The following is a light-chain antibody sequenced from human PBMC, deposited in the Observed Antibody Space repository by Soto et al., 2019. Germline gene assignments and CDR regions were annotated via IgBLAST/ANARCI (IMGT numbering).Light chain of an antibody. J-gene: IGKJ1*01. CDR2: KAS. Sequence: RLTQSPSSLSASIGDRVTITCRASQDISSFLAWYQQKPGKAPKLLIYKASTLKSGVPSRFSGSGSGTEFTLTISSLQPDDFATYYCQHYNSYSEAFGQGTKVDIK. CDR1: QDISSF. CDR3: QHYNSYSEA. V-gene: IGKV1-5*03.